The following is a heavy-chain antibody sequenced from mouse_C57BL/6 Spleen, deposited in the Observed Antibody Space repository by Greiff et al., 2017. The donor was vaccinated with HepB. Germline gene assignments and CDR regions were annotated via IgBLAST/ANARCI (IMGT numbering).Heavy chain of an antibody. D-gene: IGHD2-2*01. CDR2: IDPSDSYT. Sequence: VQLQQPGAELVKPGASVKLSCKASGYTFTSYWMQWVKQRPGQGLEWIGEIDPSDSYTNYNQKFKGKATLTVDTSSSTAYMQLSSLTSEDSAVYYCARARGYDDYWGQGTTLTVSS. CDR1: GYTFTSYW. CDR3: ARARGYDDY. J-gene: IGHJ2*01. V-gene: IGHV1-50*01.